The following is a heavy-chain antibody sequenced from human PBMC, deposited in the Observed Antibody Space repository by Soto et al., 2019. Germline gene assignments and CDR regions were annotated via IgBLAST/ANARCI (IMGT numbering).Heavy chain of an antibody. CDR2: IYYSGST. D-gene: IGHD2-8*01. J-gene: IGHJ4*02. Sequence: PSETLSLTCTVSGGSISGSSYYWGWIRQPPGKGLEWIGSIYYSGSTYYNPSLKSRVTISVDTSKNQFSLKLSSVTAADTAVYYCARHLYGFDYWGQGTLVTVSS. CDR1: GGSISGSSYY. V-gene: IGHV4-39*01. CDR3: ARHLYGFDY.